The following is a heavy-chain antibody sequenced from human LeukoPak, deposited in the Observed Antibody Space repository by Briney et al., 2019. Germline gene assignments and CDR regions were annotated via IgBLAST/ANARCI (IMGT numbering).Heavy chain of an antibody. V-gene: IGHV1-2*02. CDR3: ARATVLMVYAMADY. Sequence: ASVKVSRKASGYTFTGYYMHWVRQAPGQGLEWMGWINPNSGGTNYAQKFQGRVTMTRDTSISTAYMELSRLRSDDTAVYYCARATVLMVYAMADYWGQGTLVTVSS. J-gene: IGHJ4*02. CDR2: INPNSGGT. CDR1: GYTFTGYY. D-gene: IGHD2-8*01.